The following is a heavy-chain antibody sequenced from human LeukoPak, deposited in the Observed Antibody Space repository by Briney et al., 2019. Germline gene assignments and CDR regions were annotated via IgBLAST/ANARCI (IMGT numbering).Heavy chain of an antibody. CDR2: INHSGST. CDR3: ASPARRGRYAFDI. J-gene: IGHJ3*02. CDR1: GGSFSGYY. D-gene: IGHD2-2*01. V-gene: IGHV4-34*01. Sequence: SETLSLTCAVYGGSFSGYYWSWIRQPPGKGLEWIGEINHSGSTNYNPSLKSRVTISVDTSKNQFSLKLSSVTAADTAVYYCASPARRGRYAFDIWGQGTMVTVSS.